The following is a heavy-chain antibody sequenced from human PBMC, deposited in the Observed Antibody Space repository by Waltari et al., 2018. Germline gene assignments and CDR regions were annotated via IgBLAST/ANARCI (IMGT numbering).Heavy chain of an antibody. CDR1: GFTFSTYN. J-gene: IGHJ3*02. D-gene: IGHD5-12*01. V-gene: IGHV3-48*01. Sequence: EVQLVESGGGMVQPGELLRLSCAASGFTFSTYNMNWVRQAPGKGLEWVSYISSSTTTYYADYVKGRFTISRDNAKNSLYLQMNSLRAEDTALYYCARGRDGYIQDVFDIWGQGTMVSVSS. CDR3: ARGRDGYIQDVFDI. CDR2: ISSSTTT.